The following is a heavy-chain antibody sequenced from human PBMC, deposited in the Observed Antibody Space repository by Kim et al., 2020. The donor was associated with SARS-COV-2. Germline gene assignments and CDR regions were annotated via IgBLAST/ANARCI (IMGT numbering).Heavy chain of an antibody. J-gene: IGHJ4*02. CDR2: GST. V-gene: IGHV3-53*01. Sequence: GSTYCADTVKGRFTISRDNSKNMLYLQMNSLRAEDTAVYYCARALYYFDYWGQGTLVTVSS. CDR3: ARALYYFDY.